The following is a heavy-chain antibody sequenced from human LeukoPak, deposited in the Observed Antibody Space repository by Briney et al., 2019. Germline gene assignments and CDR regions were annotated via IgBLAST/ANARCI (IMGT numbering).Heavy chain of an antibody. J-gene: IGHJ3*02. Sequence: ASVKVSCKASGYTFTGYYMHWVRQAPGQGLEWMGRINPNSGGTNYAQKFQGRVTMTRDTSTSTVYMELSSLRSEDTAVYYCARDRWAYSGYDAFDIWGQGTMVTVSS. CDR3: ARDRWAYSGYDAFDI. CDR1: GYTFTGYY. D-gene: IGHD5-12*01. CDR2: INPNSGGT. V-gene: IGHV1-2*06.